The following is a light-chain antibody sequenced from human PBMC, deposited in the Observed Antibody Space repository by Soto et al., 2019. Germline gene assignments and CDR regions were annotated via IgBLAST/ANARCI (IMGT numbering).Light chain of an antibody. CDR2: YNN. CDR1: SYNIGSNY. J-gene: IGLJ1*01. Sequence: QSVLTQPPSASGTPGQRVTISCSGRSYNIGSNYVYWYQQLPGTAPKLLIYYNNQRPSGVPDRFSGSKSGTSASLAISGLRSEDEADYYCATWDDSLSGYVFGTGTKLTVL. V-gene: IGLV1-47*02. CDR3: ATWDDSLSGYV.